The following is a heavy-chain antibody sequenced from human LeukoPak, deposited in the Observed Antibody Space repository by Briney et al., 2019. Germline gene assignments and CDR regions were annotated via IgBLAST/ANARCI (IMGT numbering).Heavy chain of an antibody. CDR3: ARGVVGALFY. V-gene: IGHV1-69*04. Sequence: SVKVSCKASGGTCSIYASSWLRQAPGQGVEWMGRILPILGIANYAQKFQGRVTITADKSTSTAYMQLSSLRSEDTAVYYCARGVVGALFYWGQGTLVTVSS. CDR2: ILPILGIA. J-gene: IGHJ4*02. D-gene: IGHD1-26*01. CDR1: GGTCSIYA.